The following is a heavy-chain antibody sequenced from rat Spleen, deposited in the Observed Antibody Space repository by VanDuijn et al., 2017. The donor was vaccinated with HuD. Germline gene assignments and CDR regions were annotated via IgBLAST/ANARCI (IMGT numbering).Heavy chain of an antibody. V-gene: IGHV3-3*01. D-gene: IGHD5-1*01. Sequence: EVQLQESGPGLVKPSQSLPLARSVTGYSITSGYGWVWIRKFPGNKLEWMGYINTAGTPNYNPPLKSQISITRDTSKNQFFLQLTSVTTEDTATYYCARVWEPYWHFDFWGPGTMVTVSS. J-gene: IGHJ1*01. CDR2: INTAGTP. CDR3: ARVWEPYWHFDF. CDR1: GYSITSGYG.